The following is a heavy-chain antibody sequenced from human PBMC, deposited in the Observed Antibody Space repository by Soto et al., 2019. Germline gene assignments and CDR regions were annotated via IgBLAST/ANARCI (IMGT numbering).Heavy chain of an antibody. CDR3: ARGVQQDRAAADWFDP. D-gene: IGHD6-13*01. CDR1: GYTLTELS. J-gene: IGHJ5*02. CDR2: FDPEDGET. Sequence: ASVKVSCKVSGYTLTELSMHWVRQAPGKGLEWMGGFDPEDGETIYAQKFQGRVTMTEDTSTDTAYMELSSLRSEDTAVYYCARGVQQDRAAADWFDPWGQGTLVTVS. V-gene: IGHV1-24*01.